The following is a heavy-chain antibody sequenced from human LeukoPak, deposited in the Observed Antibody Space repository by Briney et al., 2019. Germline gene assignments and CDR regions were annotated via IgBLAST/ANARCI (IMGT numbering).Heavy chain of an antibody. J-gene: IGHJ4*02. CDR1: GFTFSSYE. Sequence: PGGSLRLSCAASGFTFSSYEMNWVRQAPGKGLEWVSYISSSSSTIYYADSVKGRFTISRDNAKNSLYLQMNSLRAEDTAVYYCARDRGDIGVGSPTHYWGQGTLVTVSS. CDR3: ARDRGDIGVGSPTHY. V-gene: IGHV3-48*03. CDR2: ISSSSSTI. D-gene: IGHD5-12*01.